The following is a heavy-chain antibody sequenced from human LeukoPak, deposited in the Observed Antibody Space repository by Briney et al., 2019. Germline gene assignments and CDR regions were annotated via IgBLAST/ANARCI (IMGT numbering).Heavy chain of an antibody. CDR2: ISGSGGST. V-gene: IGHV3-23*01. CDR1: GFTFSRYA. J-gene: IGHJ5*02. D-gene: IGHD5-18*01. Sequence: HTGGSLRLSCAASGFTFSRYAMSWVRQAPGKGLEWVSAISGSGGSTYYADSVKGRFTISSDNSKNTMYLRMNSLRAEDTAVYYCAKDGEVVDTTMVISNWFDPWGQGTLVTVSS. CDR3: AKDGEVVDTTMVISNWFDP.